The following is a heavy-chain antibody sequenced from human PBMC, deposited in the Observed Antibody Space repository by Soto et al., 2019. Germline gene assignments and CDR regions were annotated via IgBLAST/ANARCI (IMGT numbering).Heavy chain of an antibody. D-gene: IGHD3-22*01. CDR2: ISGSGGST. CDR1: GFTFSSYA. J-gene: IGHJ3*02. V-gene: IGHV3-23*01. CDR3: AKDLYDSSGYYYVGWGAFDI. Sequence: AGGSLRLSCAASGFTFSSYAMSWVRQAPGKGLEWVSAISGSGGSTYYADSVKGRFTISRDNSKNTLYLQMNSLRAEDTAVYYCAKDLYDSSGYYYVGWGAFDIWGQGTMVTVSS.